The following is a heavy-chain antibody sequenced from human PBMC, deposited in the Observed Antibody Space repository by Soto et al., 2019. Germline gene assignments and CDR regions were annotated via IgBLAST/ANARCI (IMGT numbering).Heavy chain of an antibody. D-gene: IGHD2-21*02. CDR3: ARSIVVVTAADY. CDR2: IIPIFGTA. CDR1: GGTFSSYA. Sequence: SVKVSCKASGGTFSSYAISWVRQAPGQGLEWMGGIIPIFGTANYAQKFQGRVTITRDTSASTAYMELSSLRSEDTAVYYCARSIVVVTAADYWGQGTLVTVSS. V-gene: IGHV1-69*05. J-gene: IGHJ4*02.